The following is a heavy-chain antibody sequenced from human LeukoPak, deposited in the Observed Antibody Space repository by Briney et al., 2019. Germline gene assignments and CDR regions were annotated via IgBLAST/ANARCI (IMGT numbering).Heavy chain of an antibody. D-gene: IGHD3-22*01. CDR2: ISSSSSYI. Sequence: TGGSLRLSCAASGFTFSSYSMNWVRQAPGKGLEWVSSISSSSSYIYYADSVKGRFTISRDNAKNSLYLQMNSLRAEDTAVYHCARPGGDSSGYYDGYWGQGTLVTVSS. CDR3: ARPGGDSSGYYDGY. V-gene: IGHV3-21*01. CDR1: GFTFSSYS. J-gene: IGHJ4*02.